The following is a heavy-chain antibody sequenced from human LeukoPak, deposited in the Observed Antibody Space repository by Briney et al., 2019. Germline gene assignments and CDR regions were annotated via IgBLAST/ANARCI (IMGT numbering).Heavy chain of an antibody. D-gene: IGHD2-15*01. CDR3: ARIYCSGGSCYPYVAFDI. V-gene: IGHV1-18*04. Sequence: SSVKVSCKASGYTFTSYGISWVRQAPGRGLEWMGWISAYNGNTNYARKLQGRVTMTTDTSTSTAYMELRSLRSDDTAVYYCARIYCSGGSCYPYVAFDIWGQGTMVTVSS. CDR2: ISAYNGNT. J-gene: IGHJ3*02. CDR1: GYTFTSYG.